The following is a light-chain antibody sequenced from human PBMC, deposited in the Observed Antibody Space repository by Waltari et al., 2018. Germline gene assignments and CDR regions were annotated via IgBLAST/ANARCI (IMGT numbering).Light chain of an antibody. Sequence: QTVLTQPPSVSGTPEQRVTISFSGSSFNIGGNYVYCFQPLPGTSPKLLIYRKDERPSGVPGRISGAKAGTSASLAISVLRSEDEAHYYCAAWDDSLSASLFGGGTKLTVL. CDR1: SFNIGGNY. CDR3: AAWDDSLSASL. V-gene: IGLV1-47*01. J-gene: IGLJ3*02. CDR2: RKD.